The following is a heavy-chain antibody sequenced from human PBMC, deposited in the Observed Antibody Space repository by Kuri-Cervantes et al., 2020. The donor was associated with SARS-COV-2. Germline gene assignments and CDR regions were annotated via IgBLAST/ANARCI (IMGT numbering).Heavy chain of an antibody. Sequence: GESLKISCAASGFTFSDYYMTWIRQAPGKGLEWVSAISGSGGSTYYADSVKGRFTISRDNSKNTLYLQMNSLRAEDTAVYYCAKVSGSSWPLDFDYWGQGTLVTVSS. CDR2: ISGSGGST. CDR1: GFTFSDYY. V-gene: IGHV3-23*01. CDR3: AKVSGSSWPLDFDY. J-gene: IGHJ4*02. D-gene: IGHD6-13*01.